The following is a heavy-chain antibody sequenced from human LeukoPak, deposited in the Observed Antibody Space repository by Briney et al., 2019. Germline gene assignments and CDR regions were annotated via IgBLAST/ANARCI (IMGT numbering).Heavy chain of an antibody. D-gene: IGHD6-19*01. J-gene: IGHJ4*02. CDR3: ARGGFRVTVAGLYYFDY. V-gene: IGHV4-59*02. CDR2: IYYTGST. CDR1: GGSVSDYY. Sequence: PSETLSLTCTISGGSVSDYYWSWIRQSPGKGLEWIGYIYYTGSTTYNPSLKSRVTISADTSKNQFSLKLSSVTAADTAVYYCARGGFRVTVAGLYYFDYWGQGTLVTVSS.